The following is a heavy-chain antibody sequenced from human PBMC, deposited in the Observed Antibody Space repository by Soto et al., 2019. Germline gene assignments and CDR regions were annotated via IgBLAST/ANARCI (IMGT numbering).Heavy chain of an antibody. Sequence: QVQLVQSGAEVKKPGASVRVSCKPSGYTLTNYALHWVRQAAGQSLEWLAWIDPGSGRATYSQKVQGRIIVTMDNSATTFYMDLTSLTSEDKDVYFCTRDLNGGNPFDYWGQGALVTVSS. V-gene: IGHV1-3*01. D-gene: IGHD2-8*01. CDR2: IDPGSGRA. J-gene: IGHJ4*02. CDR3: TRDLNGGNPFDY. CDR1: GYTLTNYA.